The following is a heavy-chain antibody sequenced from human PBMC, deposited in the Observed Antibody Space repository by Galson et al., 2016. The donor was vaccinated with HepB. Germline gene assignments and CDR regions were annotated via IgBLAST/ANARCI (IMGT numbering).Heavy chain of an antibody. V-gene: IGHV3-7*03. J-gene: IGHJ1*01. D-gene: IGHD2/OR15-2a*01. Sequence: SLRLSCAASGFTISSNWMNRARQAPGKGLEWVANINQDASEENYVDSVKGRFIISRDDAKNSLYLQMNSLRADDTAMYYCARESTACADWGQGTLVTVSS. CDR2: INQDASEE. CDR3: ARESTACAD. CDR1: GFTISSNW.